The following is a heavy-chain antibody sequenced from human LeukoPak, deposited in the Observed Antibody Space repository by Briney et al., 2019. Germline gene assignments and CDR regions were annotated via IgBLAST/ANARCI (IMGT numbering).Heavy chain of an antibody. CDR2: ISYDGSNK. J-gene: IGHJ4*02. Sequence: PGRSLRLSCAASGFTFSSYAMHWVRQAPGKGLEWVAVISYDGSNKYYADSVKGRFTISRGNSKNTLYLQMNSLRAEDTAVYYCARRSDIYFDYWGQGTLVTVSS. CDR3: ARRSDIYFDY. V-gene: IGHV3-30*04. D-gene: IGHD1-26*01. CDR1: GFTFSSYA.